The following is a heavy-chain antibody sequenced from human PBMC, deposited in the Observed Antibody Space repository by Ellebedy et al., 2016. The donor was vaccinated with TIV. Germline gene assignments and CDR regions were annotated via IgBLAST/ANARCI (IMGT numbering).Heavy chain of an antibody. Sequence: SETLSLXCTVSGGSVSSANYFWIWFRQAPGKGLEWIGSVSYSGSPNYNPSLKSRDTITGDSSKNQFSLRLNSVTAADTAVYYCARDGRFCDAVCYSYFDFWGRGTLVTVSS. D-gene: IGHD2-21*01. CDR1: GGSVSSANYF. V-gene: IGHV4-61*01. CDR2: VSYSGSP. CDR3: ARDGRFCDAVCYSYFDF. J-gene: IGHJ4*02.